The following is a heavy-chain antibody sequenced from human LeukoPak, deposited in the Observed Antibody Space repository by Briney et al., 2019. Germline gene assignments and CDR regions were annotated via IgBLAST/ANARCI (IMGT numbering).Heavy chain of an antibody. CDR3: ARVREDLAADY. D-gene: IGHD6-13*01. V-gene: IGHV4-30-2*01. CDR1: GGSISSGAYS. Sequence: SETLSLTCAVSGGSISSGAYSWSWIRQPPGKGLEWIGYLYHSGNTYYNPSLKSRVTISEDRSKNQFSLKLTSVTAADTAVYYCARVREDLAADYWGQGTLVTVSS. J-gene: IGHJ4*02. CDR2: LYHSGNT.